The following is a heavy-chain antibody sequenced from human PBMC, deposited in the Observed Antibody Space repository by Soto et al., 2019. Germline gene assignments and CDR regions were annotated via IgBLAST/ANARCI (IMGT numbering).Heavy chain of an antibody. CDR2: LIPIFGTA. J-gene: IGHJ5*02. D-gene: IGHD1-26*01. CDR1: GGTFSSYA. Sequence: SVKVSCKASGGTFSSYAISWVRQAPGQGLEWMGGLIPIFGTANYAQKFQGRVTITADESTSTAYMELSSLRSEDTAVYYCARDQAGSYQYNWFDPWGQGTLVTVSS. CDR3: ARDQAGSYQYNWFDP. V-gene: IGHV1-69*13.